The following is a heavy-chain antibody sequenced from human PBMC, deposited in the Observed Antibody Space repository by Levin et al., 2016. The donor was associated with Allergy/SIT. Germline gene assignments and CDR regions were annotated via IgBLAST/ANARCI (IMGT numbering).Heavy chain of an antibody. CDR3: ALSMVRGLLDYFDY. J-gene: IGHJ4*02. V-gene: IGHV3-48*01. CDR2: ISSSSSII. D-gene: IGHD3-10*01. Sequence: VRQAPGKGLEWLSYISSSSSIIYYADSVKGRFTISRDNAKNSLYLQMNSLRVEDTAVYYCALSMVRGLLDYFDYWGQGTLVTVSS.